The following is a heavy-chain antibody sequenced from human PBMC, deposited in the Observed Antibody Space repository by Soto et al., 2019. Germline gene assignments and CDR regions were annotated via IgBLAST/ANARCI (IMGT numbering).Heavy chain of an antibody. D-gene: IGHD1-26*01. V-gene: IGHV4-30-4*01. CDR1: GGSISSGDYY. Sequence: SETLSLTCTVSGGSISSGDYYWSWIRQPPGKGLEWIGYIYYSGSTYYNPSLKSRVTISVDTSKNQFSLKLSSVTAADTAVYYCARGLLSSGSYPQGDYYYYGMDVWGQGTTVTVSS. CDR2: IYYSGST. J-gene: IGHJ6*02. CDR3: ARGLLSSGSYPQGDYYYYGMDV.